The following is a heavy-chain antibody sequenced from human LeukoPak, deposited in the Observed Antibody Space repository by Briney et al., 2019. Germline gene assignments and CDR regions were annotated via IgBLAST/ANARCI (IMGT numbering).Heavy chain of an antibody. J-gene: IGHJ1*01. D-gene: IGHD6-13*01. CDR3: AKKVPGIAAAGNQYFQH. Sequence: GGSLRLSCAASGFTFSSYAMSWVRQAPGKGLEWVSAISGSGGSTYYADSVKGRFTISRDNPKNTLYLQMNSLRAEDTAVYYCAKKVPGIAAAGNQYFQHWGQGTLVTVSS. CDR2: ISGSGGST. V-gene: IGHV3-23*01. CDR1: GFTFSSYA.